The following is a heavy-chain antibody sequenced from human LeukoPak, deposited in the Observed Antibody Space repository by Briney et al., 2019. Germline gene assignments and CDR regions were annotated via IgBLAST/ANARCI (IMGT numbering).Heavy chain of an antibody. D-gene: IGHD3-22*01. V-gene: IGHV4-4*07. J-gene: IGHJ4*02. Sequence: PSETLSLTCTVSGGSISSYYWSWIRQPAGKGLEWIGRIYTSRSTNYNPSLKSRVTMSVDTSKNQFSLKLSSVTAADTAVYYCARDDYYYDSSGYYPNWGQGTLVTVSS. CDR3: ARDDYYYDSSGYYPN. CDR1: GGSISSYY. CDR2: IYTSRST.